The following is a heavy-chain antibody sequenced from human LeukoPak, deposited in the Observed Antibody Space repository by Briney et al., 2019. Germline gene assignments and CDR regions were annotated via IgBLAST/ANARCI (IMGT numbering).Heavy chain of an antibody. CDR2: ISWNSGSI. CDR1: GFTFDDYA. J-gene: IGHJ4*02. V-gene: IGHV3-9*01. Sequence: GGSLRLSCAASGFTFDDYAMHWDRQAPGKGLEWVLGISWNSGSIGYADSVKGRFTISRDNAKNSLYLQMNSLRAEDTALYYCARERGSSSWYPSDYWGQGTLVTVSS. D-gene: IGHD6-13*01. CDR3: ARERGSSSWYPSDY.